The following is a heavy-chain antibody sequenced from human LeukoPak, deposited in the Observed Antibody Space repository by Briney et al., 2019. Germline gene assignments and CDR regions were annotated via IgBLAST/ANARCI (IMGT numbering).Heavy chain of an antibody. CDR3: AKIAVATYFDH. V-gene: IGHV3-30*02. CDR1: GVTFSSYG. Sequence: GVSLRLSCAASGVTFSSYGMHWVRQAPGKGLEWVAFLHYDGSNEYYANSVKGRFTISRDNSKNTLYLQMNSLRAEDTAVYYCAKIAVATYFDHWGQGTLVTVSS. J-gene: IGHJ4*02. D-gene: IGHD5-12*01. CDR2: LHYDGSNE.